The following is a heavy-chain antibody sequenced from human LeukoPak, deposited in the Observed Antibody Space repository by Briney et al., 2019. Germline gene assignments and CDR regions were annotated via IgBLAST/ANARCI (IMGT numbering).Heavy chain of an antibody. CDR2: ISGSGGST. D-gene: IGHD2-2*01. CDR1: GFTFSSYG. V-gene: IGHV3-23*01. CDR3: ARDIVVVPARWIDY. Sequence: PGGSLRLSCAASGFTFSSYGMSWVRQAPGKGLEWVSAISGSGGSTYYADSVKGRFTISRDNSKNTLYLQMNSLRAEDTAVYYCARDIVVVPARWIDYWGQGTLVTVSS. J-gene: IGHJ4*02.